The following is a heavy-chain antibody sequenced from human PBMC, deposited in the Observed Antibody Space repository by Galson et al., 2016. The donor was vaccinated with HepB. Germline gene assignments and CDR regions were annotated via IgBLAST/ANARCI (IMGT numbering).Heavy chain of an antibody. CDR3: AIIQMLEGMNA. Sequence: SLRLSCAASGFTFTSFAMTWVRQAPGKGLEWLSAVNARGGGNRPYYADSVRGRFTISRENSNNMVLLHMNSLTAGETATYYFAIIQMLEGMNAWGQGTPVTVSS. D-gene: IGHD1-1*01. CDR1: GFTFTSFA. CDR2: VNARGGGNRP. J-gene: IGHJ6*02. V-gene: IGHV3-23*01.